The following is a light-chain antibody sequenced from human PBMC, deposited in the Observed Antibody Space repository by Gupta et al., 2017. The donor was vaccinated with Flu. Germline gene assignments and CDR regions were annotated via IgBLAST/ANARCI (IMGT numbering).Light chain of an antibody. CDR1: NANVGRDF. CDR2: KND. Sequence: RVIVSCSGSNANVGRDFIHWHQQVPGTAPKLLIYKNDQRPSGVPARFSGSKSGTSGYLAISGLRAEEEADYYCVTWDANMSAYVFGTGNKVTVL. V-gene: IGLV1-47*01. CDR3: VTWDANMSAYV. J-gene: IGLJ1*01.